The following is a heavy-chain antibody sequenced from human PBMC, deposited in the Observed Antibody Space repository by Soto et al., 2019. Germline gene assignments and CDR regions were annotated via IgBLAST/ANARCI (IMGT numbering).Heavy chain of an antibody. Sequence: ASGKVSCKASGYTFTSYGIHWVRQAPGQRLEWMGWINAANGDTKYSPKFQGRVTITRDTSASTACMELSSLRSEDTAVYYCVRRHVSATGIDWFDPWGQGTLVTVSS. CDR1: GYTFTSYG. J-gene: IGHJ5*02. V-gene: IGHV1-3*01. CDR2: INAANGDT. CDR3: VRRHVSATGIDWFDP. D-gene: IGHD6-13*01.